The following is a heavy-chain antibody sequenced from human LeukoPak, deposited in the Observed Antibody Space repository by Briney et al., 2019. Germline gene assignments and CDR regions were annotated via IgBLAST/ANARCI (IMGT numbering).Heavy chain of an antibody. V-gene: IGHV3-74*01. CDR2: INSDGSTT. D-gene: IGHD3-10*01. J-gene: IGHJ4*02. CDR3: ARAFGSGSQVINYFDF. CDR1: GFTFNTYW. Sequence: PGGSLRLSCAASGFTFNTYWMHWVRQAPGKGLVWVSSINSDGSTTTYADSVKGRFTISRDNAKNMVYLQMNSLRAEDTAVYYCARAFGSGSQVINYFDFWGQGTLVTVSS.